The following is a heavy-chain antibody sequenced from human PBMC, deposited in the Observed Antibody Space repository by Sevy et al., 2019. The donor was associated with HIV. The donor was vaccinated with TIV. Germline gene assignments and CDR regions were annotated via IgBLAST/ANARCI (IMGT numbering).Heavy chain of an antibody. J-gene: IGHJ4*02. V-gene: IGHV3-23*01. CDR2: LCFGCGKI. CDR1: GFTFNIYS. CDR3: AREGCTKPHDY. Sequence: GGSLRLSCAASGFTFNIYSMSWVRQTPGKGLEWVATLCFGCGKINYADSVKGRFTMYRDDSKNAVYLQMNNLRVEDTAIYYCAREGCTKPHDYWGQGTLVTVSS. D-gene: IGHD2-8*01.